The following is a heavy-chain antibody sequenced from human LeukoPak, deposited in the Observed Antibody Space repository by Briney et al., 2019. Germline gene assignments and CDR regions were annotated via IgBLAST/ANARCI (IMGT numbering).Heavy chain of an antibody. Sequence: GGSLRLSWAASVFTFTAYAMGWVGQVPGKGLDGFSFISGSGGSTYYADSAKGRFTISRDNSKNTLYLQMNSLRAEDTAVYYCAKVPLEENYYFDYWGQGTLVTVSS. V-gene: IGHV3-23*01. CDR3: AKVPLEENYYFDY. D-gene: IGHD6-6*01. J-gene: IGHJ4*02. CDR1: VFTFTAYA. CDR2: ISGSGGST.